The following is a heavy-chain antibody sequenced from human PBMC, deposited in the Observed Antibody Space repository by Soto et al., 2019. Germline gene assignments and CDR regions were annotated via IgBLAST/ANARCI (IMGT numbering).Heavy chain of an antibody. CDR3: ARVYRQGQLWFVGGYYFDY. Sequence: QVQLVQSGAEVKKPGASVKVSCKASGYTFTSYGISWVRQAPGQGLEWMGWIIAYNGNTNYAQKLQGRVTMTTDTSTSTAYMELRSLRSDDTAVYYCARVYRQGQLWFVGGYYFDYWGQGTLVTVSS. V-gene: IGHV1-18*01. CDR2: IIAYNGNT. J-gene: IGHJ4*02. CDR1: GYTFTSYG. D-gene: IGHD5-18*01.